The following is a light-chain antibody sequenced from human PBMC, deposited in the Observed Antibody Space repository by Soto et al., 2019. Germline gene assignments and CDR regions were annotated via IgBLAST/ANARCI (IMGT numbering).Light chain of an antibody. J-gene: IGKJ5*01. CDR1: RQVGSN. V-gene: IGKV3-11*01. CDR3: QQRNYWTPIT. CDR2: DAS. Sequence: FPAALSVTPEENDNFPCRGGRQVGSNWSWYQQAPGQAPRHLMYDASSRATGVAARFCGSGAGTDLILTINSLVPEDFAVYYCQQRNYWTPITFGQGTRLEN.